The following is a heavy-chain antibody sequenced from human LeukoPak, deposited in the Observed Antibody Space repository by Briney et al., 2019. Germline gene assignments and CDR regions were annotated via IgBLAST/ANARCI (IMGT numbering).Heavy chain of an antibody. Sequence: GGSLRLSCAASGFTFSSYSMNWVRQAPGKGLEWVSSISSSSSYIYYADSVKGRFTISRDNAKNSLYLQMNSLRAEDTAVYYCARTWRRYSYVWHFDYWGQGTLVTVSS. CDR1: GFTFSSYS. CDR2: ISSSSSYI. CDR3: ARTWRRYSYVWHFDY. V-gene: IGHV3-21*01. J-gene: IGHJ4*02. D-gene: IGHD5-18*01.